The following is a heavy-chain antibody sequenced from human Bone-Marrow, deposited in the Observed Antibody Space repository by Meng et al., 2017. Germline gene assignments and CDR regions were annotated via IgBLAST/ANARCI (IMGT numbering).Heavy chain of an antibody. Sequence: GSLRLSCTVSGGSISSNHWSWIRQPPGKGLEFIGSIYYSGSTKYNPSLKSRVTISVDTSKNQLSLRLTSVTAADTAVYYCARDLDMGPYWGQGTLVTVSS. CDR2: IYYSGST. J-gene: IGHJ4*02. CDR1: GGSISSNH. V-gene: IGHV4-59*01. CDR3: ARDLDMGPY. D-gene: IGHD2-15*01.